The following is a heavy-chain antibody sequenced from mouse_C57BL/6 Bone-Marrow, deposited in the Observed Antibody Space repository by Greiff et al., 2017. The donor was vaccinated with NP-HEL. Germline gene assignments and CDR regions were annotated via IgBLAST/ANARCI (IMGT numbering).Heavy chain of an antibody. CDR3: ARDDYYYDYAGGAMDY. D-gene: IGHD2-4*01. J-gene: IGHJ4*01. V-gene: IGHV3-6*01. Sequence: EVKLQESGPGLVKPSQSLSLTCSVTGYSITSGYYWNWIRQFPGNKLEWMGYISYDGSNNYNPSLKNRISITRDTSKNQFFLKLNSVTTEDTATYYCARDDYYYDYAGGAMDYWGQGTSVTVSS. CDR2: ISYDGSN. CDR1: GYSITSGYY.